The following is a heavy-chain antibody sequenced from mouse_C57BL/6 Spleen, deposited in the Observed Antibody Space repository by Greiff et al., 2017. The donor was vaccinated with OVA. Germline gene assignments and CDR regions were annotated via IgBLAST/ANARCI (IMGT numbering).Heavy chain of an antibody. V-gene: IGHV1-9*01. CDR1: GYTFTGYW. J-gene: IGHJ2*01. CDR3: AKGTYYYGSSYYFDY. CDR2: ILPGSGST. Sequence: VQLQQSGAELMKPGASVKLSCKATGYTFTGYWIEWVKQRPGHGLEWIGEILPGSGSTNYNAKFKGKATFTADTSSNTAYMQLSSLTTEDSAIYYCAKGTYYYGSSYYFDYWGQGTTLTVSS. D-gene: IGHD1-1*01.